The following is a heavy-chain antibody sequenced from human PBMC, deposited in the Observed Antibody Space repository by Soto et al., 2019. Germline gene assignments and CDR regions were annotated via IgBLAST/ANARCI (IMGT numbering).Heavy chain of an antibody. Sequence: QVQLVESGGGVVQPGRSLRLSCAASGFTFSGYGMHWVRQAPGKGLEWVAVISYDGSNKYYADSVKGRFTISRDNSKNTLYLQMNSLRAEDTAVYYCAKDLWSVAGFFDYWGQGTLVTVSS. CDR2: ISYDGSNK. D-gene: IGHD6-19*01. V-gene: IGHV3-30*18. CDR3: AKDLWSVAGFFDY. J-gene: IGHJ4*02. CDR1: GFTFSGYG.